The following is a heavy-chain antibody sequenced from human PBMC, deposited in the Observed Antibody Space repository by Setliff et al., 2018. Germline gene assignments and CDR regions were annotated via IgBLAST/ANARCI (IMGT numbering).Heavy chain of an antibody. CDR2: IYYVGTT. J-gene: IGHJ3*01. V-gene: IGHV4-31*03. CDR3: ARSPPYGGHRVLDL. Sequence: ASETLSLTCTVSADSGGSISSGGYYWSWIRQFPGKGLEWIGYIYYVGTTYYNPSLKSRVMISVDTSKNQFSLKLTSVSAEDTAVYYCARSPPYGGHRVLDLWGQGTMVTVSS. D-gene: IGHD4-17*01. CDR1: ADSGGSISSGGYY.